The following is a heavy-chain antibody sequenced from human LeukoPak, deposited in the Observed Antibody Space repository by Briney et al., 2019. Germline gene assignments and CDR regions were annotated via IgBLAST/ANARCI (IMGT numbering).Heavy chain of an antibody. CDR3: ARGSSSGFELDY. Sequence: GGSLRLSCAASGFTVSSNYMSWVRQPPGKGLEWVSVIYSTGSTYYAASVKGRFTISRDNSKSTLYLQMNSLRGEDAAVYYCARGSSSGFELDYWGQGTLVTVSS. CDR1: GFTVSSNY. V-gene: IGHV3-53*01. J-gene: IGHJ4*02. CDR2: IYSTGST. D-gene: IGHD6-19*01.